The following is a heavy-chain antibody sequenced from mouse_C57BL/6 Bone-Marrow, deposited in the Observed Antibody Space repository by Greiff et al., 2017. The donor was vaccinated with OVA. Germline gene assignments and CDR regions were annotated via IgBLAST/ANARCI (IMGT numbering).Heavy chain of an antibody. V-gene: IGHV1-5*01. J-gene: IGHJ2*01. CDR1: GYTFTSYW. CDR2: IYPGNSDT. D-gene: IGHD1-1*02. CDR3: TRWWGQTGDY. Sequence: VQLQQSGTVLARPGASVKMSCKTSGYTFTSYWMHWVKQRPGQGLEWIGAIYPGNSDTSYNQKFKGKAKLTADTSASTAYMELSSLTNEDSAVYYCTRWWGQTGDYWGQGTTLTVSS.